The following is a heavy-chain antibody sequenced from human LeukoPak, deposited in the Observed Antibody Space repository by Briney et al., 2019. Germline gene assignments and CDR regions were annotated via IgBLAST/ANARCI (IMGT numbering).Heavy chain of an antibody. CDR2: ISWNSGSI. D-gene: IGHD3-22*01. CDR3: AKDSTLGYYDSSGYFSHFDY. CDR1: GFTFDDYA. V-gene: IGHV3-9*01. J-gene: IGHJ4*02. Sequence: GGSLRLSCAASGFTFDDYAMPWVRQAPGKGLEWVSGISWNSGSIGYADSVKGRFTISRDNAKNSLYLQMNSLRAEDTALYYCAKDSTLGYYDSSGYFSHFDYWGQGTLVTVSS.